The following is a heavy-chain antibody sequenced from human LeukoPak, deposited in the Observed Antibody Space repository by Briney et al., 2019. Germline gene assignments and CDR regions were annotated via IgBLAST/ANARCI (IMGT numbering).Heavy chain of an antibody. CDR2: VDPEDGET. J-gene: IGHJ5*02. D-gene: IGHD5-24*01. Sequence: ASVKVSCKTSGFTFTDYYMHWVQQAPGKGLEWMGLVDPEDGETIYAEKFQGRVTITADTSTDTAYMELSSLRSEDTAVYYCATGERATTAGWFGPWGQGTLVTVSS. V-gene: IGHV1-69-2*01. CDR3: ATGERATTAGWFGP. CDR1: GFTFTDYY.